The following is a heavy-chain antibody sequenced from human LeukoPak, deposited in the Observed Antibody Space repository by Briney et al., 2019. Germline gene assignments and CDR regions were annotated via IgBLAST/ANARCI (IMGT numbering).Heavy chain of an antibody. CDR1: GGSFSDYY. D-gene: IGHD4-17*01. CDR3: ASDDYGDLVNAFDI. J-gene: IGHJ3*02. Sequence: SETLSLTCAVYGGSFSDYYWSWIRQPPGKGLEWIGEINHSGGTNYNPSLKSRVTISLDTSKNHFSLKLTSVTAADTAVYYCASDDYGDLVNAFDIWGQGTMVTVSS. V-gene: IGHV4-34*01. CDR2: INHSGGT.